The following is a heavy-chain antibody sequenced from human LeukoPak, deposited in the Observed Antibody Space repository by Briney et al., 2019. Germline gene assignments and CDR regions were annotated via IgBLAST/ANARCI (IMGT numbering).Heavy chain of an antibody. V-gene: IGHV4-59*01. CDR2: IYYAGST. CDR3: ARVYQSAEYYFDY. CDR1: GGSIDSYY. J-gene: IGHJ4*02. D-gene: IGHD2-2*01. Sequence: SETLSLTCTASGGSIDSYYWSWIRQPPGKGLEWIGYIYYAGSTEYHPSLKSRVTISLDTSKNQFSLKLTSVTAADTAVYYCARVYQSAEYYFDYWGQGNLVSVSS.